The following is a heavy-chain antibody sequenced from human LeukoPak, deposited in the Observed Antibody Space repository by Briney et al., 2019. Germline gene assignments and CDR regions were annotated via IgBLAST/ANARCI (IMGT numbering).Heavy chain of an antibody. D-gene: IGHD6-13*01. J-gene: IGHJ4*02. Sequence: GGSLRLSCAASGFTFSDYYMSWIRQAPGKGLEWVSYISNRNGYTNHADSVKGRFTISRDNAKNSLYLQMNSLSAEDTAVYYCARDRGTAAGNDYWGQGTLLTVSS. CDR1: GFTFSDYY. CDR2: ISNRNGYT. V-gene: IGHV3-11*05. CDR3: ARDRGTAAGNDY.